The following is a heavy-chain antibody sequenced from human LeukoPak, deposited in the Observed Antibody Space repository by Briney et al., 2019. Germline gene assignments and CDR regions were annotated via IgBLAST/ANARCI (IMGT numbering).Heavy chain of an antibody. CDR3: ARAYYSDAFDI. J-gene: IGHJ3*02. D-gene: IGHD3-10*01. CDR2: IHYSGRT. Sequence: SETLSLTCTVSGGSVSNSFYYWGWIRQPPGMGLEWIGSIHYSGRTYYNASLKSRVTISVDTSKNQFSLKLSSVTAADTAVYYCARAYYSDAFDIWGQGTMVTVSS. V-gene: IGHV4-39*07. CDR1: GGSVSNSFYY.